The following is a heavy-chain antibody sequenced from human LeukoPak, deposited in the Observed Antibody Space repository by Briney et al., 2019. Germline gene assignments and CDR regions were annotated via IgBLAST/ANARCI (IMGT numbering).Heavy chain of an antibody. CDR1: GFTFSSYA. V-gene: IGHV3-30*04. Sequence: GGSLRLSCAASGFTFSSYAMHWVRQAPGKGLEWVAVISYDGSNKYYADSVKGRFTISRDNSKNTLYLQMNSLRAEDTAVYYCAREVLNYYDSSGNNWFDPWGQGTLVTVSS. D-gene: IGHD3-22*01. CDR2: ISYDGSNK. CDR3: AREVLNYYDSSGNNWFDP. J-gene: IGHJ5*02.